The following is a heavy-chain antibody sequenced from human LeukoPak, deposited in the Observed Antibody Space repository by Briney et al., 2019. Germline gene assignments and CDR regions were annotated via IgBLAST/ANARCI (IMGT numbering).Heavy chain of an antibody. Sequence: GGSLRLSCSASGFTFNSYWMHWVRQAPGKGLVWVSRINSDGSITRYADSVKGRFTISRDNAKNTPYLQMNSLRAEDTAVYYCAKGARLRVSCDYWGQGTLVTVSS. V-gene: IGHV3-74*01. D-gene: IGHD3-16*01. CDR3: AKGARLRVSCDY. J-gene: IGHJ4*02. CDR2: INSDGSIT. CDR1: GFTFNSYW.